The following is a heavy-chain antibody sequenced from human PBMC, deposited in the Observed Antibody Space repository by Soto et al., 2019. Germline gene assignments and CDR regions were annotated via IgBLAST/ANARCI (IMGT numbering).Heavy chain of an antibody. J-gene: IGHJ6*02. D-gene: IGHD5-12*01. Sequence: GGSLRLSCAASGFTFSSYSMNWVRQAPGKGLEWVSYISSSSSTIYYADSVKGRFTISRDNAKNSLYLQMNSLRDEDTAVYYCARAGDPGVVATIRELGYYGMDVWGQGTTVTVSS. CDR3: ARAGDPGVVATIRELGYYGMDV. V-gene: IGHV3-48*02. CDR2: ISSSSSTI. CDR1: GFTFSSYS.